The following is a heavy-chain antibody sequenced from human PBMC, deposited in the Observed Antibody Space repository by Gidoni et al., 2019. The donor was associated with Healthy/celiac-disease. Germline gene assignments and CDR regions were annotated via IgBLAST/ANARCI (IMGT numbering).Heavy chain of an antibody. CDR3: ANLSWRTTVTTRTNWFDP. J-gene: IGHJ5*02. CDR1: VVTFSIYA. Sequence: VPLFQSGAALKHPGSSVNVSCKASVVTFSIYAISWLRQAPGQGLEWMGRIIPIIGIANYAKKFQGRVRIIADKSTSTAYKELSSLRSEDTAVYYGANLSWRTTVTTRTNWFDPWGQGTLVTVSS. D-gene: IGHD4-17*01. V-gene: IGHV1-69*04. CDR2: IIPIIGIA.